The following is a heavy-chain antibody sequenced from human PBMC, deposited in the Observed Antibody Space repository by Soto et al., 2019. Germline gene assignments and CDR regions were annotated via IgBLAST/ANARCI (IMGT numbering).Heavy chain of an antibody. V-gene: IGHV3-23*01. CDR1: GFTFISYA. J-gene: IGHJ4*02. Sequence: SLRLSCAASGFTFISYAMSWVRQAPGKGLEWVSAISGSGGSTYYADSVKGRFTISRDNSKNTLYLQMNSLRAEDTAVYYCAKALGGGSFSVVDYWGQGTLVTVSS. CDR3: AKALGGGSFSVVDY. CDR2: ISGSGGST. D-gene: IGHD2-15*01.